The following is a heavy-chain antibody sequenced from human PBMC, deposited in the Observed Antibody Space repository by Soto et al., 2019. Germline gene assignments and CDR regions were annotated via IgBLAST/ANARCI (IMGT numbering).Heavy chain of an antibody. CDR2: IYHSGST. V-gene: IGHV4-30-4*01. Sequence: QVQLQESGPGLGKPSQTLSLTCTVSGGSISSGDYYWSWIRQPPGKGLEWTGYIYHSGSTYYNPSLKSRVTISVVTSKNQFSLKLSSVTAADTAVYYCARERPDGARLDPWGQGTLVTVSS. J-gene: IGHJ5*02. D-gene: IGHD6-6*01. CDR1: GGSISSGDYY. CDR3: ARERPDGARLDP.